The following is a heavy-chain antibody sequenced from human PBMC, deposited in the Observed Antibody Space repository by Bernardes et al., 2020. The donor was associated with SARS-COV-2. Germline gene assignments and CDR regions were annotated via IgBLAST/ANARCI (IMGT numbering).Heavy chain of an antibody. CDR1: GFDFRDSW. Sequence: VGSLRLSCAASGFDFRDSWMTWVRQAPGQGLEWVANIKRDGSETYYVDSVKGRFTISRDNAKNLVFLQMNSLRAEDTAVFYCARSAGMDVWGQGTMVTVSS. CDR3: ARSAGMDV. J-gene: IGHJ6*02. CDR2: IKRDGSET. V-gene: IGHV3-7*03.